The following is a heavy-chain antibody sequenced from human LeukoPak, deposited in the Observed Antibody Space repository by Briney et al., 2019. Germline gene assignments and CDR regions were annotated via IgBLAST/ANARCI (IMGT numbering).Heavy chain of an antibody. CDR1: GFTVGSIY. V-gene: IGHV3-15*01. CDR3: TTGGVRGDGLGY. Sequence: PGGSLRLSCTASGFTVGSIYMSWVRQPPGKGLEWVGRIKSKTDGGTTDYAAPVKGRFTISRDDSKNTLYLQMNSLKTEDTAVYYCTTGGVRGDGLGYWGQGTLVTVSS. J-gene: IGHJ4*02. D-gene: IGHD3-10*01. CDR2: IKSKTDGGTT.